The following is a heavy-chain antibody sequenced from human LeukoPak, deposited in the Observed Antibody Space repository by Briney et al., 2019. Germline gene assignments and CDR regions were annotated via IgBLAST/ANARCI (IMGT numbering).Heavy chain of an antibody. Sequence: ASVKVSCKASGYTFTGYYMHWVRQAPGQGLEWMVWINPNSGGTNYAQKFQGRVTMTRDTSISTAYMELSRLRSDDTAVYYCARDRTTGTRRFDYWGQGTLVTVSS. V-gene: IGHV1-2*02. CDR2: INPNSGGT. J-gene: IGHJ4*02. CDR3: ARDRTTGTRRFDY. D-gene: IGHD1-1*01. CDR1: GYTFTGYY.